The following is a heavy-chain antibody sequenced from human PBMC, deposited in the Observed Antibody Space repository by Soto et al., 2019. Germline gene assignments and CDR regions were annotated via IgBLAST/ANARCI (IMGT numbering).Heavy chain of an antibody. CDR3: VRASYSSGWYRSGDFDY. V-gene: IGHV6-1*01. J-gene: IGHJ4*02. Sequence: PSQTLSLTCAISGDSVSSNSAAWNWIRQSPSRGLEWLGRTYYRSKWYNDYAVSVKSRISINPDTSKNQFSLQLNSVTPEDTAVYYCVRASYSSGWYRSGDFDYWGQGTLVTVSS. CDR2: TYYRSKWYN. D-gene: IGHD6-19*01. CDR1: GDSVSSNSAA.